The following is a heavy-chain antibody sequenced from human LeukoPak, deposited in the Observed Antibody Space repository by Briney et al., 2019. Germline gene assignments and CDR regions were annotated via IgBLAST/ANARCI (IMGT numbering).Heavy chain of an antibody. Sequence: GGSLRLSCAASGFTFSNYVMSWVRQAPGKGLEWVSGISDSGASTYYADSVKGRFTISRHNSQNTLYLQMNSLRVEDTAVYYCAKDRSGSFPNWFDPWGQGTLVTVSS. D-gene: IGHD3-10*01. CDR2: ISDSGAST. J-gene: IGHJ5*02. CDR3: AKDRSGSFPNWFDP. CDR1: GFTFSNYV. V-gene: IGHV3-23*01.